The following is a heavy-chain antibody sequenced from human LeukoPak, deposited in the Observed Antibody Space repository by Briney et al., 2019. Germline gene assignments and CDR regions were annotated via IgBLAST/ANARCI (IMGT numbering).Heavy chain of an antibody. J-gene: IGHJ4*02. CDR1: GGSISSSSYY. CDR3: AGRRWALFDY. V-gene: IGHV4-39*01. CDR2: IYYSGST. Sequence: SETLSLTCTVSGGSISSSSYYWGWIRQPPGKGLEWIGSIYYSGSTYYNPSLKSRVTISVDTSKNQFSLKLSSVTAADTAVYYRAGRRWALFDYWGQGTLVTVSS. D-gene: IGHD3-3*01.